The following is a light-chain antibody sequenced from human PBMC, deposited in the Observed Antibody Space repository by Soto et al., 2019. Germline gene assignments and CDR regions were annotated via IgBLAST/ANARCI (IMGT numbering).Light chain of an antibody. J-gene: IGKJ4*01. Sequence: EIVMTQSPATRSVCPLEIATLSCRASQSVSNNLAWYQQKPGQAPRLLIYGTSTRATGIPARFSGSGSGTEFTLTISSLQSEDFAAYYCQQYNNWPPLTFGGGTKVDIK. V-gene: IGKV3-15*01. CDR1: QSVSNN. CDR3: QQYNNWPPLT. CDR2: GTS.